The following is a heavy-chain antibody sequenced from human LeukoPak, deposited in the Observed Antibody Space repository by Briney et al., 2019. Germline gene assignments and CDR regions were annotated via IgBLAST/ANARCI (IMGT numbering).Heavy chain of an antibody. CDR3: AINAFET. CDR1: GFTFSNAW. J-gene: IGHJ3*02. Sequence: GGSLRLSCAASGFTFSNAWMSWVRQAPGKGLEWVANINQDGSVRNYGDSVKGRFTVSRDNAKTSLYLQMDSLRAEDTALYYCAINAFETWGQGTMVTVPS. CDR2: INQDGSVR. V-gene: IGHV3-7*01.